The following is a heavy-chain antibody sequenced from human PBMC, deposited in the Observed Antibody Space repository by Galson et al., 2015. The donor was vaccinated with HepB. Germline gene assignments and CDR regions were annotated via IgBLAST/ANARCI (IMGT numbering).Heavy chain of an antibody. Sequence: TLSLTCAVSGGSISSGGYSWSWIRQPPGKGLEWIGYIYHSGSTYYNPSLKSRVTISVDRSKNQFSLKLSFVTAADTAVYYCARGPYALGSFDYWGQGTLVTVSS. V-gene: IGHV4-30-2*01. CDR1: GGSISSGGYS. CDR2: IYHSGST. J-gene: IGHJ4*02. CDR3: ARGPYALGSFDY. D-gene: IGHD2-2*01.